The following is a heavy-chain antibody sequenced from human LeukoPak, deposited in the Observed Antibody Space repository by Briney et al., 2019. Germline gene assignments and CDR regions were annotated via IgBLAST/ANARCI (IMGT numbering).Heavy chain of an antibody. J-gene: IGHJ4*02. Sequence: QSGGSLRLSCAASGFTFSTFAMSWVRQAPGKGLEWVSTISSSGGSTYYADSVKGRFTISRDNSKDTVFLQMNSLRAEDTAIYYCAKRGLGHWGQGTLVTVST. V-gene: IGHV3-23*01. CDR1: GFTFSTFA. CDR2: ISSSGGST. CDR3: AKRGLGH.